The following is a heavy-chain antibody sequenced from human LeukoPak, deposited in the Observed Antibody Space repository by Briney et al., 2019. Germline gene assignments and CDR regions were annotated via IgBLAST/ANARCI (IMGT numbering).Heavy chain of an antibody. CDR3: ARLFGGVTTFDY. CDR1: GFTFSSYW. V-gene: IGHV3-7*01. D-gene: IGHD4-17*01. CDR2: INPDGSDK. J-gene: IGHJ4*02. Sequence: GGSLRLSCAASGFTFSSYWMSWVRQGPGKGLDWVAIINPDGSDKYYVDSVKGRFTISRDNTKNSLYLQVNSLSADDTAMYYCARLFGGVTTFDYWGQGTLVTVSS.